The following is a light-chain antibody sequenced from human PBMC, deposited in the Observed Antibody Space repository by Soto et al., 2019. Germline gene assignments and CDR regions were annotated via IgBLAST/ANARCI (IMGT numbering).Light chain of an antibody. CDR2: EVS. CDR3: SSYTNSGSV. J-gene: IGLJ2*01. V-gene: IGLV2-14*01. CDR1: SSDVGGYNY. Sequence: QSVLTQPASVSGSPGQSITISCTGTSSDVGGYNYVSWYQHHPDKAPKLLIYEVSNRPSGVSNRFSASKSGNTASLTISGLQAEDEADYYCSSYTNSGSVFGGGTKLTVL.